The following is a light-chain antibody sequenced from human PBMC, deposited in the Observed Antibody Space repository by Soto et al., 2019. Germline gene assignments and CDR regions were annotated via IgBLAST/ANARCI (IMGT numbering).Light chain of an antibody. J-gene: IGLJ3*02. Sequence: QSVLTQPPSASGTPGQRVTISCSGSSSNIRSNYVYWYQQLPGTAPKLLIYRNNQRPSGVPDRFSGSRSGTSASLAISGLRSDDEADYYCAAWDDSLSGGVFGGGTKLTVL. CDR2: RNN. CDR1: SSNIRSNY. CDR3: AAWDDSLSGGV. V-gene: IGLV1-47*01.